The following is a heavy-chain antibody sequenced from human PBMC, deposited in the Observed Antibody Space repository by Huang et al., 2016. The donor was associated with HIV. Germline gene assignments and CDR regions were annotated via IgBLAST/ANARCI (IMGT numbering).Heavy chain of an antibody. CDR3: ARDRGYSSSNFEY. J-gene: IGHJ4*02. CDR1: GYSFIGDY. D-gene: IGHD6-19*01. Sequence: QVQLVQSGAEVKKPGASVKVSCKASGYSFIGDYMHWVRQAPGQGLEWMGWINPYTGGTNYAQKFQGRVTLTRDMYITTAYMELNGLTSDDTAVYYCARDRGYSSSNFEYWGQGTLVTVSS. V-gene: IGHV1-2*02. CDR2: INPYTGGT.